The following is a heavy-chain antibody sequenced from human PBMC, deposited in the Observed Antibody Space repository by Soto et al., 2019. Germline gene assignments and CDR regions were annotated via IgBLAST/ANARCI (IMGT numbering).Heavy chain of an antibody. CDR3: TRHYYDSSGYSVY. Sequence: GWSLRLSCAASGFTFIGSAMHWVRQASGKGLEWVGRIRSKANSYATAYAASVKGRFTISRDDSKNTAYLQMNSLKTEDTAVYYCTRHYYDSSGYSVYWGQGTLVTVSS. D-gene: IGHD3-22*01. J-gene: IGHJ4*02. V-gene: IGHV3-73*01. CDR1: GFTFIGSA. CDR2: IRSKANSYAT.